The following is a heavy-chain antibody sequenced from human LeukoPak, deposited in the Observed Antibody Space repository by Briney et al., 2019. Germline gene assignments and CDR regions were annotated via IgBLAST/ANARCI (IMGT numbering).Heavy chain of an antibody. V-gene: IGHV3-48*02. CDR2: ISSDSTTI. J-gene: IGHJ4*02. CDR1: GFTFNSYN. Sequence: GGSLRLSCVASGFTFNSYNMNWVRQAPGKGLEWVSYISSDSTTIFYADSVKGRFTISRDNIKNSLFLQLNSLRDEDTAVYYCARDEDAFGGQGTLVTVSS. CDR3: ARDEDAF.